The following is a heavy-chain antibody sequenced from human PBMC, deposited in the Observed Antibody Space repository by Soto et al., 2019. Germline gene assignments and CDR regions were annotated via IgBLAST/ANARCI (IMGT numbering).Heavy chain of an antibody. D-gene: IGHD3-22*01. CDR1: GASITNGDYY. CDR2: IFFSGST. Sequence: QVQLQESGPGLVRPSQTLSLVCSVSGASITNGDYYWNWIRQPPGKGLEWMGHIFFSGSTSYNPSLESPLTLSLGTSKTQFSLTLTSVTAADTAMYFCARAPHYYDANGHKARAFEIWGRGTVITVSS. V-gene: IGHV4-30-4*01. J-gene: IGHJ3*02. CDR3: ARAPHYYDANGHKARAFEI.